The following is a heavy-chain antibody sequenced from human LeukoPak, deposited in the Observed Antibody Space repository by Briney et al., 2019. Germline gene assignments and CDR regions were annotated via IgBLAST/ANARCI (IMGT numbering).Heavy chain of an antibody. J-gene: IGHJ4*02. CDR1: GYTFTSYG. D-gene: IGHD3-9*01. Sequence: GASVKVSCKASGYTFTSYGISWVRQAPGQGLEWMGWISAYNGNTNYAQKLQGGVTMTTDTSTSTAYMELRSLRSDDTAVYYCARPIRDILTGYYVGYFDYWGQGTLVTVSS. CDR2: ISAYNGNT. V-gene: IGHV1-18*01. CDR3: ARPIRDILTGYYVGYFDY.